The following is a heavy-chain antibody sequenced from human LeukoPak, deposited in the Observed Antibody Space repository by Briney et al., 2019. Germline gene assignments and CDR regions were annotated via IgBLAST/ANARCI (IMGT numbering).Heavy chain of an antibody. Sequence: GGSLRLSCAASGFTFSSYSMNWVRQAPGKGLEWVSSISSSSSYIYYADSVKGRFTISRDNAKNSLYLQMNSLRAEDTAVYYCARSPYYYGSGSYGYYGMDVWGQGTTVTVSS. V-gene: IGHV3-21*01. D-gene: IGHD3-10*01. J-gene: IGHJ6*02. CDR3: ARSPYYYGSGSYGYYGMDV. CDR1: GFTFSSYS. CDR2: ISSSSSYI.